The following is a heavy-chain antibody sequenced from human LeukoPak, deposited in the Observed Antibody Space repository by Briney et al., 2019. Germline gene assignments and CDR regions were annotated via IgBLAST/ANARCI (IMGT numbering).Heavy chain of an antibody. D-gene: IGHD3-10*01. J-gene: IGHJ4*02. CDR2: ISAYNGNT. CDR1: GYTFTSYG. V-gene: IGHV1-18*04. Sequence: GASVKVSCKASGYTFTSYGISWVRQAPGQGLEWMGWISAYNGNTNYAQKLQGRVTMTTDTSTSTAYMELRSLRSDDTAVYYCARDWTIASMVRELDYWGQGTLVTVSS. CDR3: ARDWTIASMVRELDY.